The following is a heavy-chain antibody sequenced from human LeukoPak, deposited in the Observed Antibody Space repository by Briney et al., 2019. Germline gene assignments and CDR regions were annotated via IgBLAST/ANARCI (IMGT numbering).Heavy chain of an antibody. CDR1: GGSFSGYY. CDR3: ARAGKEGYYDFWSGYNTPNWFDP. D-gene: IGHD3-3*01. V-gene: IGHV4-34*01. J-gene: IGHJ5*02. Sequence: PSETLSLTCAVYGGSFSGYYWSWIRQPPGKGLEWIGEINHSGSTNYNPSLKSRVTISVDTSKNQFSLKLSSVTAADTAVYYRARAGKEGYYDFWSGYNTPNWFDPWGQGTLVTVSS. CDR2: INHSGST.